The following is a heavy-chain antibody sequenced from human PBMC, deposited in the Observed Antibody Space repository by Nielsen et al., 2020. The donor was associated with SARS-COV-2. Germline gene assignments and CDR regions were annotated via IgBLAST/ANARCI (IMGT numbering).Heavy chain of an antibody. CDR3: ARARIGTMYYFDY. J-gene: IGHJ4*02. CDR2: ISWNSGSI. D-gene: IGHD1-26*01. CDR1: GFTFDDYA. Sequence: GGSLRLSCAASGFTFDDYAMHWVRQAPGKGLEWVSGISWNSGSIGYADSVKGRFTISRDNAKNSLYLQMNSLRAEDTAVYYCARARIGTMYYFDYWGQGTLVTVSS. V-gene: IGHV3-9*01.